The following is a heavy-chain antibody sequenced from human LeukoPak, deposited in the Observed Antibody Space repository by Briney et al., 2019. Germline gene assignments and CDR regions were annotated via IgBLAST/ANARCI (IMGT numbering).Heavy chain of an antibody. D-gene: IGHD3-9*01. Sequence: GGSLRLSCAASGFTFSSYSMNWVRQAPGKGLEWVSSISSSSSYIHYADSVKGRFTISRDNAKNSLYLQMNSLRAEDTAVYYCARARGLRYFTDYWGQGTLVTVSS. J-gene: IGHJ4*02. CDR1: GFTFSSYS. CDR3: ARARGLRYFTDY. V-gene: IGHV3-21*01. CDR2: ISSSSSYI.